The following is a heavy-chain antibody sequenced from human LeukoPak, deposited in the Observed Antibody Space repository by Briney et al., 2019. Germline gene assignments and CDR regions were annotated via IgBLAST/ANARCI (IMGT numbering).Heavy chain of an antibody. CDR2: ISGSGGST. D-gene: IGHD5-18*01. Sequence: PGGSLRLSCAASGFTFSSYAMSWVRQAPGKGLEWVSAISGSGGSTYYADSVKGRFTISRDNSKNTLYLQMSSLRAEDTAVYYCAKQKGYSYGYASDYWGQGTLVTVSS. J-gene: IGHJ4*02. V-gene: IGHV3-23*01. CDR3: AKQKGYSYGYASDY. CDR1: GFTFSSYA.